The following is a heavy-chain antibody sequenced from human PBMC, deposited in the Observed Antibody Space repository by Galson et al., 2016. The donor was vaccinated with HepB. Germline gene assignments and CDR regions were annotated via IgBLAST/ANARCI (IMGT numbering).Heavy chain of an antibody. CDR1: GGSIRGYY. CDR2: IHYSGST. CDR3: ARNPSQYVDV. D-gene: IGHD2/OR15-2a*01. J-gene: IGHJ6*02. Sequence: SETLSLTCTVSGGSIRGYYWNWIRQSPGRGLECLGYIHYSGSTNYYPSLTGRITMSVDTSKNEFSLKLTSVTAADTAVYYCARNPSQYVDVWGQGTTVTVSS. V-gene: IGHV4-59*01.